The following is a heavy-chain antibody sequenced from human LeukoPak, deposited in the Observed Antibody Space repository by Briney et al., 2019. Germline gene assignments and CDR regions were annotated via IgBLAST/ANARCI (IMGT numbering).Heavy chain of an antibody. D-gene: IGHD3-10*01. CDR3: AREHFGDPNGRYNYYMDV. CDR2: ISWNSGSI. CDR1: GFTFDDYA. J-gene: IGHJ6*03. Sequence: LAGGSLRLSCAASGFTFDDYAMHWVRQAPGKGLEWVSGISWNSGSIGYADSVKGRFTISRDNAKNSLYLEMNSLRDEETAVYYCAREHFGDPNGRYNYYMDVWGKGTTVTISS. V-gene: IGHV3-9*01.